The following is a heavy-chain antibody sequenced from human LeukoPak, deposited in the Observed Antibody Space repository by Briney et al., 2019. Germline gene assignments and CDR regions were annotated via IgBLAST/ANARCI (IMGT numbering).Heavy chain of an antibody. Sequence: GESLQISCKGSGYTFTNYWIGWVRPMPGKGLEWMGIIWPSDSDTRYSPSFQGQVTISADKSISTAYLQWSSLKASDTAIYFCARRISGYYIDYWGQGTLVSVSS. J-gene: IGHJ4*02. CDR2: IWPSDSDT. D-gene: IGHD1-26*01. CDR1: GYTFTNYW. CDR3: ARRISGYYIDY. V-gene: IGHV5-51*01.